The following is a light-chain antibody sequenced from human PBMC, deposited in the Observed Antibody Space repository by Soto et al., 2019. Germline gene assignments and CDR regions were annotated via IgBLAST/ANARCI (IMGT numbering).Light chain of an antibody. CDR1: SAHSSYP. CDR3: HTWATGIRV. CDR2: VNSDGSH. V-gene: IGLV4-69*01. J-gene: IGLJ7*01. Sequence: QAVVTQLPSASASLGASVKLTCTLNSAHSSYPIAWHQQQPEKGPRYLMKVNSDGSHNKGDGIPDRFSGSSSGAERYLTISSLQSEDEADYYCHTWATGIRVFGGGTQLTVL.